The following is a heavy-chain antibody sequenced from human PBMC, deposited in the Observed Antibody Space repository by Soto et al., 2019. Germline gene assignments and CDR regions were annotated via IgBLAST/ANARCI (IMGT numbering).Heavy chain of an antibody. J-gene: IGHJ4*02. CDR1: GFTFSSYA. Sequence: QVQLVESGGGVVQPGRSLRLSCAASGFTFSSYAMHWVRQAPGKGLEWVAVISYDGSNKYYADSVKGRFTISRDNSKNPLDLQMTSLRAEDTAVYYCARDLAIVVVPAAILAYWGQGTLVTVSS. CDR2: ISYDGSNK. CDR3: ARDLAIVVVPAAILAY. D-gene: IGHD2-2*01. V-gene: IGHV3-30-3*01.